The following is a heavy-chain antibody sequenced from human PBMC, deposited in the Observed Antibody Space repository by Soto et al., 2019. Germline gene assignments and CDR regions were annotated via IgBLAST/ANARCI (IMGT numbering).Heavy chain of an antibody. J-gene: IGHJ5*02. CDR3: ARHAYIYCSSASCYWFDP. CDR2: IYYSGST. V-gene: IGHV4-39*01. Sequence: SETLSLTCTVSGGFISSRSYYWGWIRQPPGKGLEWIGSIYYSGSTYYNPSLKSRVTISIDTSKNQFSLKLTSVTAADTAVYYCARHAYIYCSSASCYWFDPWGQGTLVT. D-gene: IGHD2-2*01. CDR1: GGFISSRSYY.